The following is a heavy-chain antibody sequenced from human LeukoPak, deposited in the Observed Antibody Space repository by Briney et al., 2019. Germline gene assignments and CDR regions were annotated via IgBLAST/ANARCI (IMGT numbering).Heavy chain of an antibody. Sequence: GGSLRLSCAASGFTFSSYWMSWVRQAPGKGLEWVANIKQDGSEKYYVDSVKGRFTISRDNAKNSLYLQMNSLRAEDTAVYYCARDLRTYYYDSSGRSPLDYWGQGTLVTVSS. CDR1: GFTFSSYW. CDR2: IKQDGSEK. D-gene: IGHD3-22*01. V-gene: IGHV3-7*01. CDR3: ARDLRTYYYDSSGRSPLDY. J-gene: IGHJ4*02.